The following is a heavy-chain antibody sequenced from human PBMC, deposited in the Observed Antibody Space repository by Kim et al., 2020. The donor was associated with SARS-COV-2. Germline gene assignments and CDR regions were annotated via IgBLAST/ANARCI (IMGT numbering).Heavy chain of an antibody. CDR1: GFTFSSYA. Sequence: GGSLRLSCAASGFTFSSYAMSWVRQAPGKGLEWVSAISGSGGSTYYADSVKGRFTISRDNSKNTLYLQMNSLRAEDTAVYYCAKGGDYDFWSGYPRYYGMDVWGQGTTVTVSS. J-gene: IGHJ6*02. CDR2: ISGSGGST. V-gene: IGHV3-23*01. CDR3: AKGGDYDFWSGYPRYYGMDV. D-gene: IGHD3-3*01.